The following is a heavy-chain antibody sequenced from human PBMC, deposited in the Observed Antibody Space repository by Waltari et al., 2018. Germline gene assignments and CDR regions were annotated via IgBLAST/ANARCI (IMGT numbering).Heavy chain of an antibody. CDR3: TTDIVVITGGGDY. V-gene: IGHV3-15*01. Sequence: EVQLVESGGGLVKPGGSLRLSCAASGFTFSNAWMSWVRQAPGKGLEWVGRIKSKTDGGTTDYAAPVKGRFTISRDDSKNTLYLQMNSLKTEDTAVYYCTTDIVVITGGGDYWGQGTLVTVSS. D-gene: IGHD3-22*01. CDR1: GFTFSNAW. J-gene: IGHJ4*02. CDR2: IKSKTDGGTT.